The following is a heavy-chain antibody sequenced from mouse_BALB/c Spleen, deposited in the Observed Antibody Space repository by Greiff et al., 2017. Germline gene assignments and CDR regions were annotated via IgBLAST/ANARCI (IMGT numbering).Heavy chain of an antibody. CDR3: ARHGYYVAMDY. CDR2: ISNGGGST. D-gene: IGHD2-3*01. Sequence: EVQRVESGGGLVQPGGSLKLSCAASGFTFSSYTMSWVRQTPEKRLEWVAYISNGGGSTYYPDTVKGRFTISRDNAKNTLYLQMSSLKSEDTAMYYCARHGYYVAMDYWGQGTSVTVSA. CDR1: GFTFSSYT. V-gene: IGHV5-12-2*01. J-gene: IGHJ4*01.